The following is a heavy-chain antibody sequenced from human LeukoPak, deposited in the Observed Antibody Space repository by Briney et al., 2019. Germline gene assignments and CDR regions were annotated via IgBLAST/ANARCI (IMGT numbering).Heavy chain of an antibody. V-gene: IGHV4-39*01. CDR2: IYYTGTT. D-gene: IGHD3-10*01. Sequence: PSETLSLTCTVSGASLSSGNYYWGWIRQPPGKGLEWIGSIYYTGTTYYNPSLKSRVTISVDTSKNQSSLRLSSVTAADTAVYYCPRQRFVSAGAWFDPWGQGTLVTVSS. CDR1: GASLSSGNYY. J-gene: IGHJ5*02. CDR3: PRQRFVSAGAWFDP.